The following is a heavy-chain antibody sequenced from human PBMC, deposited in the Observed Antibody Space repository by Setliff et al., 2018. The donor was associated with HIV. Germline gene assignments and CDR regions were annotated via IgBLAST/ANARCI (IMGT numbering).Heavy chain of an antibody. J-gene: IGHJ4*02. Sequence: SETLSLTCTVSGGSFRSSRYYWGWIRQPPGKGLEWIGNIHYGGFFWYSPSLKSRVTISVDTSKNQFSLKLSSVTAAVTAVYYCARPALGIGGGSRFDNWGQGTRVTVSS. CDR1: GGSFRSSRYY. D-gene: IGHD3-10*01. CDR2: IHYGGFF. V-gene: IGHV4-39*01. CDR3: ARPALGIGGGSRFDN.